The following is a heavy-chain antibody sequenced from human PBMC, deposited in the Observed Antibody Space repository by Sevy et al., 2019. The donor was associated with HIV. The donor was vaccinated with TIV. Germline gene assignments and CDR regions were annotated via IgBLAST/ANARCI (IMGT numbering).Heavy chain of an antibody. CDR3: ARSPPVVVVPGAPSWFDP. CDR1: DGSFSGYY. J-gene: IGHJ5*02. V-gene: IGHV4-34*01. CDR2: INESGIT. D-gene: IGHD2-2*01. Sequence: SETLSLTCAVHDGSFSGYYWNWIRQLPGKGLEWIGEINESGITYYNPPLKSRVTISVDTSKKQFSLKRNPVTAVDSAVYFCARSPPVVVVPGAPSWFDPWGQGTLVTVSS.